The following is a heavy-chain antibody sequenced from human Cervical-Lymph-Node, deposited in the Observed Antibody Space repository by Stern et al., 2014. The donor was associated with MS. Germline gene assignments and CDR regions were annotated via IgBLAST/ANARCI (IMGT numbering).Heavy chain of an antibody. D-gene: IGHD1-26*01. CDR2: ITSTTDGGKT. Sequence: EVKLVESGGGLVKPGGSLRLSCAASGFTFSNAWMSWVRQAPGKGMGGVGRITSTTDGGKTDYAATGKGRFTISRDASRKTLYLQMNSLKTEDTAVYYCTTDGQWELLGFDYWGQGTLVTVSS. V-gene: IGHV3-15*01. CDR3: TTDGQWELLGFDY. J-gene: IGHJ4*02. CDR1: GFTFSNAW.